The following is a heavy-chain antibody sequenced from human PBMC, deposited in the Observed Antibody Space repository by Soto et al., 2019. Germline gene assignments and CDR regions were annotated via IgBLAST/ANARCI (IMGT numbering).Heavy chain of an antibody. CDR1: GASVSSGNNY. CDR2: IYYPGST. D-gene: IGHD6-13*01. V-gene: IGHV4-61*01. CDR3: ARDPAPYIAAAGTGFDQ. Sequence: QVQLQESGPGLVKPSETLSLTCTVSGASVSSGNNYWSWIRQPPGKTLEWIGYIYYPGSTKYNPSLKSRVTISVDRSKNQFSLKLTSVTAADTAVYYCARDPAPYIAAAGTGFDQWGQGTLVTVSS. J-gene: IGHJ4*02.